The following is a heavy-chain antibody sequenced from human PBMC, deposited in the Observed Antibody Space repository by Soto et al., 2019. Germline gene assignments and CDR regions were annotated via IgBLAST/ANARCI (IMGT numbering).Heavy chain of an antibody. D-gene: IGHD3-10*01. CDR1: GFTFSSYA. CDR3: AREGGGVITMVRGVSYGMDV. V-gene: IGHV3-30-3*01. Sequence: QVQLVESGGGVVQPGRSLRLSCAASGFTFSSYAMHWVRQAPGKWLEWVAVISYDGSNKYYADSVKGRFTISRDNSKNTLYLQMNSLRAEDTAVYYCAREGGGVITMVRGVSYGMDVWGQGTTVTVSS. CDR2: ISYDGSNK. J-gene: IGHJ6*02.